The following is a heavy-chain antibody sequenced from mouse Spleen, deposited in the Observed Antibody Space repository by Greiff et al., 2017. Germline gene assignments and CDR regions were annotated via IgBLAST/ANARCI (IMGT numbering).Heavy chain of an antibody. CDR1: GYTFTSYW. J-gene: IGHJ3*01. CDR3: ANLLPFSY. Sequence: QVQLQQPGAELVKPGASVKLSCKASGYTFTSYWMPWVKQRPGQGLEWIGEIAPSDSYPNYNHKFKGKATLTVDTSSSTAYMQLSSLPSEDSAFYYCANLLPFSYWGQGTLVTVSA. CDR2: IAPSDSYP. V-gene: IGHV1-50*01. D-gene: IGHD1-1*01.